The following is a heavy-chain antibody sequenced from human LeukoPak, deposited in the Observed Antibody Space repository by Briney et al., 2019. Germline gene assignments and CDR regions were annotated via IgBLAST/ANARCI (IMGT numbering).Heavy chain of an antibody. J-gene: IGHJ3*02. D-gene: IGHD6-19*01. CDR2: IYTSGST. Sequence: SETLSLTCTVSGGSISSGSYYWSWIRQPAGKGLEWIGRIYTSGSTNYNPSLKSRVTMSVDTSKNQFSLKLSSVTAADTAVYYCARDSSGWHDAFDIWGQGTMVTVSS. CDR1: GGSISSGSYY. CDR3: ARDSSGWHDAFDI. V-gene: IGHV4-61*02.